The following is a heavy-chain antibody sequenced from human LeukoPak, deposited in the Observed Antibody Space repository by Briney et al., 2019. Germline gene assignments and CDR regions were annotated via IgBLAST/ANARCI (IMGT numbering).Heavy chain of an antibody. J-gene: IGHJ6*02. CDR2: NSGSGGTT. CDR3: AKDTSGSTSYSYHYGMDV. Sequence: PGGSLRLSCVTSGFTFSSYAMSWVRQAPGKELECVLVNSGSGGTTYYADSVKGRFTISRDNSKSTLYLQMNSLRAEDTAVYYCAKDTSGSTSYSYHYGMDVWGQGTTVTVPS. D-gene: IGHD1-26*01. V-gene: IGHV3-23*01. CDR1: GFTFSSYA.